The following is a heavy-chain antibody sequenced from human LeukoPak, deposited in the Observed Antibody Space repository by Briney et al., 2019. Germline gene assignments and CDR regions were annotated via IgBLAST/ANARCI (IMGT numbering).Heavy chain of an antibody. CDR1: GGSISSYY. J-gene: IGHJ4*02. V-gene: IGHV4-59*12. D-gene: IGHD6-13*01. Sequence: PSETLSLTCTVSGGSISSYYWNWIRQPPGKGLEWIGYIYYSGSTNFNPSLKSRVTISVDTSKNQFSLKLSSVTAADTAVYYCARGGDSSSWYFDYWGQGTLVTVSS. CDR3: ARGGDSSSWYFDY. CDR2: IYYSGST.